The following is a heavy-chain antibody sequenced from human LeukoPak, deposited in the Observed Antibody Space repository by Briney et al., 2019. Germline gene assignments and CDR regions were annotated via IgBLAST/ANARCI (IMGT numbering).Heavy chain of an antibody. CDR1: GFTFSSYT. D-gene: IGHD3-3*01. Sequence: GGSLRLSCAASGFTFSSYTMHWVRQAPGKGLEYVSAISSNGGSTYYANSVKGRFTISRDNSKNTLYLQMGSLRAEDMAVYYCARASASAGLRFLEWFPDYWGQGTLVTVPS. V-gene: IGHV3-64*01. CDR3: ARASASAGLRFLEWFPDY. J-gene: IGHJ4*02. CDR2: ISSNGGST.